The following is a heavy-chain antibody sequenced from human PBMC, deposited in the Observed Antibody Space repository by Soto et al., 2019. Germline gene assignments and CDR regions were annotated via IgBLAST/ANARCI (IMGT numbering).Heavy chain of an antibody. CDR3: ARSDGITGTTWYFDL. J-gene: IGHJ2*01. Sequence: QVQLVQSGAEVKKPGSSVKVSCKASGGTFSSYAISWVRQAPGQGLEWMGGIIPIFGTANYAQKFQGRVTITADESTSTAYMELSSLRSEDTAVYHCARSDGITGTTWYFDLWGRGTLVTVSS. CDR2: IIPIFGTA. CDR1: GGTFSSYA. D-gene: IGHD1-7*01. V-gene: IGHV1-69*01.